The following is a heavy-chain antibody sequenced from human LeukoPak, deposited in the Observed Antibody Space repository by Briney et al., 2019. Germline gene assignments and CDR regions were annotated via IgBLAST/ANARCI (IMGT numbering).Heavy chain of an antibody. D-gene: IGHD6-13*01. CDR2: IYSGGST. Sequence: GGSLRLSCAASGFTVSSNYMSWVRQAPGKGLEWVSVIYSGGSTYYADSVKGRFTISRDNYKNTQYLQMNSLRAEDTAVYYCARDSFRSSWYPFDYWGHGTLFTVSS. CDR3: ARDSFRSSWYPFDY. CDR1: GFTVSSNY. V-gene: IGHV3-66*01. J-gene: IGHJ4*03.